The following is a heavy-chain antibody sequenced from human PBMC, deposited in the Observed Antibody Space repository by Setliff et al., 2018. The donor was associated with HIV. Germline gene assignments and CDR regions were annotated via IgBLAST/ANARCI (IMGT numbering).Heavy chain of an antibody. D-gene: IGHD3-22*01. V-gene: IGHV4-39*07. J-gene: IGHJ4*02. CDR3: ARDHKYYYDSSGLDY. CDR2: IFYSGST. CDR1: GGSITSSTYY. Sequence: SETLSLTCTVSGGSITSSTYYWDWIRQPPGKGLEWIGSIFYSGSTYYNPSVKSRVTISIDTSKNQFSLRLSSVTAADTAVYYCARDHKYYYDSSGLDYWGQGTLVTSP.